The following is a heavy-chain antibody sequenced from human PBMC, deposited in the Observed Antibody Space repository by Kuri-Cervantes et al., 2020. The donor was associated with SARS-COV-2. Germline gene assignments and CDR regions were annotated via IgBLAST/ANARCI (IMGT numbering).Heavy chain of an antibody. Sequence: GGSLRLSCAASGFTFSSYSMNWVRQAPGKGLEWVSYISSSSSTIYYADPVKGRFTISRDNAKNSLYLQMNSLRAEDTAVYYCARDSEVVVAPSAFDIWGQGTMVTVSS. J-gene: IGHJ3*02. CDR1: GFTFSSYS. CDR2: ISSSSSTI. CDR3: ARDSEVVVAPSAFDI. V-gene: IGHV3-48*04. D-gene: IGHD2-15*01.